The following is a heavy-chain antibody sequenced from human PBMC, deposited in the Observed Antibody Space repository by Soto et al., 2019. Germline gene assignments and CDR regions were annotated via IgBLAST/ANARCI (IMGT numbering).Heavy chain of an antibody. J-gene: IGHJ2*01. CDR3: ARLVLVSVPDVGRRLSEFVDW. V-gene: IGHV4-59*08. CDR1: GGTISTYY. Sequence: PAETLPRTCAVSGGTISTYYWSWIRQPPGKGLEGIGYVYDSGSTNYNPSLKSRGTISVDTSKNQCALVLISLTAGDTAVYYSARLVLVSVPDVGRRLSEFVDW. CDR2: VYDSGST. D-gene: IGHD2-2*01.